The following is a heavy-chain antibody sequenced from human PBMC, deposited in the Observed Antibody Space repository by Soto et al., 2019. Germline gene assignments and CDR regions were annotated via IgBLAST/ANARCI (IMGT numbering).Heavy chain of an antibody. J-gene: IGHJ4*02. CDR3: ASLEWFGELLSSDY. D-gene: IGHD3-10*01. V-gene: IGHV4-39*07. CDR1: GVSISSGGYY. Sequence: PSETLSLTYTVSGVSISSGGYYWSWLRQHPGKGLEWIGEIYHSGSTNYNPSLKSRVTISVDKSKNQFSLKLSSVTAADTSVYYRASLEWFGELLSSDYWGQGTLVTVS. CDR2: IYHSGST.